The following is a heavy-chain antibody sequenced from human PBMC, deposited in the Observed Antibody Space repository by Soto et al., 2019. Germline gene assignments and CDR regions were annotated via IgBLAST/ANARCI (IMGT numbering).Heavy chain of an antibody. V-gene: IGHV2-26*01. Sequence: QVTLKESGPVLVKPTETLTLTCTVSGFSLSNARMGVSWIRQPPGKALEWLAHIFSNDEKSYSTSPKSRLTISKDPSKSQVVLTMTNMDPVDTATYYCARILTAMVPNYYYYYYMDVWGKGTTVTVSS. CDR2: IFSNDEK. D-gene: IGHD5-18*01. CDR1: GFSLSNARMG. CDR3: ARILTAMVPNYYYYYYMDV. J-gene: IGHJ6*03.